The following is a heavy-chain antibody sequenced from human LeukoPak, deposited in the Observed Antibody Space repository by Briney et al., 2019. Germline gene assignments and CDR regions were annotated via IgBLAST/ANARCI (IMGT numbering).Heavy chain of an antibody. CDR1: GYTFTSYD. D-gene: IGHD4-17*01. Sequence: EASVKVSCKASGYTFTSYDIHWMRQATGQGLEWMGWVNPNSGGTNYAQKFHGRVTMTRDTSISTAYMELSRLRSDDTAVYYCARTTVGWFDPWGQGTLVTVSS. V-gene: IGHV1-2*02. CDR3: ARTTVGWFDP. J-gene: IGHJ5*02. CDR2: VNPNSGGT.